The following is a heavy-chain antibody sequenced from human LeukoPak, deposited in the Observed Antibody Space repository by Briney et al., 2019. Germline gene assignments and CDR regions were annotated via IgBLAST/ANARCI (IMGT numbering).Heavy chain of an antibody. Sequence: PGGSLRLSCAASGFTFSSFAIRWVRQAPGKGLEWVSAISGSGGSTYYADSMKGRFTISRDNSKTTLYLQMNSLRAEDTAVYYCAQAHSYGSLPFYYWGQGTLVTVSS. D-gene: IGHD5-18*01. J-gene: IGHJ4*02. V-gene: IGHV3-23*01. CDR2: ISGSGGST. CDR3: AQAHSYGSLPFYY. CDR1: GFTFSSFA.